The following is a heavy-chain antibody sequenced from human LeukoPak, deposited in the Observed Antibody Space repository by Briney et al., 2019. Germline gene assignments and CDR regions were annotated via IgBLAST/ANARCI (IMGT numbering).Heavy chain of an antibody. Sequence: PGGSLRLSCAASGFTVSSNYMSWVRQAPGKGLEWVLITYSDVNTNYADSVKGRFTITRDNSKNTLSHQMNSLRAEDTAVYYCARKNDLFNAAFDIWGQGTVVTVSS. CDR1: GFTVSSNY. CDR3: ARKNDLFNAAFDI. CDR2: TYSDVNT. V-gene: IGHV3-53*01. D-gene: IGHD2/OR15-2a*01. J-gene: IGHJ3*02.